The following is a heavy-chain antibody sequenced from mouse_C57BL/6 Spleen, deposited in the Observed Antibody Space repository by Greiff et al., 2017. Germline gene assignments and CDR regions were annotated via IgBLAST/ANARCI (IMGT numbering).Heavy chain of an antibody. D-gene: IGHD2-4*01. CDR2: INPSTGGT. CDR3: ARRGHYDHDGGPMDY. CDR1: GYSFTGYY. Sequence: EVQLVESGPELVKPGASVKISCKASGYSFTGYYMNWVKQSPEKSLEWIGEINPSTGGTTYNQKFKAKATLTVDKSSSTAYMQLKSLTSEDSAVYYCARRGHYDHDGGPMDYWGQGTSVTVSS. J-gene: IGHJ4*01. V-gene: IGHV1-42*01.